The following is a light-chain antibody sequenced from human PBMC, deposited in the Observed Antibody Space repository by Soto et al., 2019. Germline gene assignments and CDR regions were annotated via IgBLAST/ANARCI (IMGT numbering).Light chain of an antibody. CDR2: GAS. CDR1: QRVDDSH. J-gene: IGKJ5*01. V-gene: IGKV3-20*01. Sequence: EMDFNQSPSTQSFSPGERATPSCRPSQRVDDSHLAWYQLRPGQAPRLLIYGASTRATGIPDRFSGSGSGTDFSLTIRGLKPEDFAVYYCQQYRMSPNTFGQGTRLEI. CDR3: QQYRMSPNT.